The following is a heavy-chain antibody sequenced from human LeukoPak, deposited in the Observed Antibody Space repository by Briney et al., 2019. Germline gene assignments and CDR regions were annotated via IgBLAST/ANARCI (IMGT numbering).Heavy chain of an antibody. V-gene: IGHV3-48*01. CDR2: ITSSSNSI. CDR3: GRESVTGYYTYRDV. CDR1: GFIFSGYW. Sequence: GGSLRLSCAGSGFIFSGYWMHWVRQAPGKGLEWLSYITSSSNSIYYADSVKGRFTISRDNAQNSLFLQMNSLRAEDTAVYYCGRESVTGYYTYRDVGGKGPTVTVS. J-gene: IGHJ6*03. D-gene: IGHD3-10*01.